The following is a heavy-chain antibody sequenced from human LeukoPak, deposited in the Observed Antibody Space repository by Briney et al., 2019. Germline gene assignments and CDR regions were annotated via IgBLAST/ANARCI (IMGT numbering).Heavy chain of an antibody. CDR1: GFTFTSYG. Sequence: GGSLRLSCAASGFTFTSYGISWVRQAPGQGLEWMGWISAYNGNTNYAQKLQGRVTMTTDTSTSTAYMELRSLRSDDTAVYYCAGTYYYDSSGYYYPGGYWGQGTLVTVSS. J-gene: IGHJ4*02. CDR3: AGTYYYDSSGYYYPGGY. V-gene: IGHV1-18*01. CDR2: ISAYNGNT. D-gene: IGHD3-22*01.